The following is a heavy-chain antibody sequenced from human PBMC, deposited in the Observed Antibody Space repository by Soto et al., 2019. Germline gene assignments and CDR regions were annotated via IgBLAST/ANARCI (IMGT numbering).Heavy chain of an antibody. D-gene: IGHD3-3*02. Sequence: QVQLVQSGPEVKRPGASVRISCRTAEYSFQNYALHWVRQAPGKKLLWMGWSNEGSGNTRYSHKFQGRMSIARDTSASTSYLDLRSLTSEDTAVYFCARDERTISGAVTLDYWGPGTLVTVSS. V-gene: IGHV1-3*01. J-gene: IGHJ4*02. CDR2: SNEGSGNT. CDR1: EYSFQNYA. CDR3: ARDERTISGAVTLDY.